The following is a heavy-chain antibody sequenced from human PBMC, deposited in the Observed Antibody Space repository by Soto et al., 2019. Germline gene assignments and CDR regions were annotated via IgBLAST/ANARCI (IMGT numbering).Heavy chain of an antibody. D-gene: IGHD3-16*02. J-gene: IGHJ6*02. V-gene: IGHV4-39*01. Sequence: SETLSLTCTVSGGSISSSSYYWGWIRQPPGKGLEWIGSIYYSGSTYYNPSLKSRVTISVDTSKNQFSLRLSSVTAADTAVYYCARHYQEYYYGMDVWGQGTTVTVSS. CDR3: ARHYQEYYYGMDV. CDR2: IYYSGST. CDR1: GGSISSSSYY.